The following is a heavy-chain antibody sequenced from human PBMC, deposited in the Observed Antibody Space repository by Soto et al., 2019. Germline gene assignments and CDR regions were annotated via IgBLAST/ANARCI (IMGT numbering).Heavy chain of an antibody. Sequence: PGGSLRLSCAASGFTFSTSAMSWVRQAPGKGLEWVSSISSSSSYIYYADSVKGRSPISRDNAKNSLYLQMNSLRAEDTAVYYCERVGRGLPNAFDIWGQGTMVTVSS. V-gene: IGHV3-21*01. CDR3: ERVGRGLPNAFDI. CDR2: ISSSSSYI. CDR1: GFTFSTSA. D-gene: IGHD4-17*01. J-gene: IGHJ3*02.